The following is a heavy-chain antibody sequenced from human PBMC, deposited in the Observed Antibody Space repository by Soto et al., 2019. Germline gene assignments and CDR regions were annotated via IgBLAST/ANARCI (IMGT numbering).Heavy chain of an antibody. J-gene: IGHJ4*02. Sequence: GGSLRLSCAASGFTFSSYAMHWVRQAPGKGLEWVAVISYDGSNKYYADSVKGRFTISRDNSKNTLYLQMNSLRAEDTAVYYCASDCMVRGVIAFFDYWGQGTLVTVSS. CDR2: ISYDGSNK. D-gene: IGHD3-10*01. CDR3: ASDCMVRGVIAFFDY. CDR1: GFTFSSYA. V-gene: IGHV3-30-3*01.